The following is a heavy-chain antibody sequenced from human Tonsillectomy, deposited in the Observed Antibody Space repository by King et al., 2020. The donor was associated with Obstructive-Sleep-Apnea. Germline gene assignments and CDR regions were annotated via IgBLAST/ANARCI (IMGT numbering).Heavy chain of an antibody. CDR2: ISYDGSNK. Sequence: QVQLVESGGGVVQPGRSLRLSCAASGFTFSSYAMHWVRQAPGKGLEWVAVISYDGSNKYYADSVKGRFTISRDNSKNTLYLQMNSLRAEDTAVYYCARVKKGAYCGGDCYCLDYWGQGTLVTVSS. V-gene: IGHV3-30*04. CDR1: GFTFSSYA. D-gene: IGHD2-21*02. CDR3: ARVKKGAYCGGDCYCLDY. J-gene: IGHJ4*02.